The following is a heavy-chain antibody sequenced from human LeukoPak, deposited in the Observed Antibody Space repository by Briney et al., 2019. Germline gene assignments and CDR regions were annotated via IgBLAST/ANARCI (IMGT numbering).Heavy chain of an antibody. CDR1: EYSSVSYY. Sequence: VASVKVSCKASEYSSVSYYIHWVRQAPGEGLEWVGLIYPHDGTTNYAQKFQGRVTMTVDRSTTTFYMELSSLTSEDTAVYYCTRDRPHNWFDPWGQGTLVTVSP. CDR3: TRDRPHNWFDP. J-gene: IGHJ5*02. V-gene: IGHV1-46*01. CDR2: IYPHDGTT.